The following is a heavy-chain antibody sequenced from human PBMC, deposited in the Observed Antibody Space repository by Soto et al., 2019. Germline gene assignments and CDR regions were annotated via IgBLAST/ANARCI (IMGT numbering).Heavy chain of an antibody. CDR1: GGTFSSYA. CDR2: IIPIFGTA. Sequence: QVQLVQSGAEVKKPGSSVKVSCKASGGTFSSYAISWVRQAPGQGLEWMGGIIPIFGTANYAQKFQGRVTITADEYTSTAYMELSSLRSEDTAVYYCARGVSCSGGSCYPYYYYYYGMDVWGQGTTVTVSS. D-gene: IGHD2-15*01. CDR3: ARGVSCSGGSCYPYYYYYYGMDV. J-gene: IGHJ6*02. V-gene: IGHV1-69*01.